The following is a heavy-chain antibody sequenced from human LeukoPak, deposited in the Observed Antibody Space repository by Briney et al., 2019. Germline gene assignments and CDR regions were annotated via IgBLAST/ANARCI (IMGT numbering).Heavy chain of an antibody. CDR3: ARDWSGADYGMDV. J-gene: IGHJ6*02. CDR1: GFTFSSYS. D-gene: IGHD4-17*01. Sequence: GGSLRLSCAASGFTFSSYSMNWVRQAPGKGLEWVSYISSSSSTICYADSVKGRFTVSRDNAKNSLYLQMNSLRAEDTAVYYCARDWSGADYGMDVWGQGTTVTVSS. CDR2: ISSSSSTI. V-gene: IGHV3-48*04.